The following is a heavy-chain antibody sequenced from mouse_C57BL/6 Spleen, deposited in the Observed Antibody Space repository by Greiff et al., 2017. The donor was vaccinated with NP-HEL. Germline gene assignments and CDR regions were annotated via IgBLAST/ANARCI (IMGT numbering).Heavy chain of an antibody. CDR3: ARGDYGSSYFDY. Sequence: EVQGVESGGDLVKPGGSLKLSCAASGFTFSSYGMSWVRQTPDKRLEWVATISSGGSYTYYPDSVKGRFTISRDNAKNTLYLQMSSLKSEDTAMYYCARGDYGSSYFDYWGQGTTLTVSS. CDR1: GFTFSSYG. V-gene: IGHV5-6*01. CDR2: ISSGGSYT. J-gene: IGHJ2*01. D-gene: IGHD1-1*01.